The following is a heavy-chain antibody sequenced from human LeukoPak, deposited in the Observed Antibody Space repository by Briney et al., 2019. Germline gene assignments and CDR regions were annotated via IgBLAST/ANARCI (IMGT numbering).Heavy chain of an antibody. D-gene: IGHD3-3*02. CDR3: AKGYSISY. CDR1: GDSVSSNTTA. CDR2: TYYRSKGYH. Sequence: SQTLSLTCAISGDSVSSNTTAWNWIRQSPSRGREWLGRTYYRSKGYHEFAVSVKSRISINSDTSENPFSLQLNSLTPEDTAVYYCAKGYSISYWGQGTLVSVSS. J-gene: IGHJ4*02. V-gene: IGHV6-1*01.